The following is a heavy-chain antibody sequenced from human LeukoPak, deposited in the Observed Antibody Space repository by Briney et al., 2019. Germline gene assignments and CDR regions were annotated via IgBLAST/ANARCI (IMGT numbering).Heavy chain of an antibody. CDR3: ARHSRDYYYYYGMDV. CDR2: INPNSGGT. CDR1: GYTFTGYY. J-gene: IGHJ6*02. D-gene: IGHD6-13*01. Sequence: ASVKVSCKASGYTFTGYYMHWVRQAPGQGLEWMRWINPNSGGTNYAQKFQGRVTMTRDTSISTAYIELSRLRSDDTAVYYCARHSRDYYYYYGMDVWGQGTTVTVSS. V-gene: IGHV1-2*02.